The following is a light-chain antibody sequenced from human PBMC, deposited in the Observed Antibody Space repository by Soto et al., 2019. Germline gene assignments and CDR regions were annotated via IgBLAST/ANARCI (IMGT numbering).Light chain of an antibody. V-gene: IGKV3D-11*01. Sequence: EVVMTQSPATLSVSPGEGVTLSCRANQGIGDTLAWYQHKPGQTPRLLIYGASSRATGIPDRFSGSGSGTDFTLTISSLEPEDFAVYYCQQRSNWPITFGQGTRLEIK. CDR2: GAS. J-gene: IGKJ5*01. CDR1: QGIGDT. CDR3: QQRSNWPIT.